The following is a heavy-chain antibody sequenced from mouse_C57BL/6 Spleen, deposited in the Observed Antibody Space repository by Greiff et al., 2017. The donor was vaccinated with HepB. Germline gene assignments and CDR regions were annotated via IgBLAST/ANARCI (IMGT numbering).Heavy chain of an antibody. CDR1: GFTFSSYA. CDR2: ISDGGSYT. J-gene: IGHJ4*01. Sequence: EVQLQESGGGLVKPGGSLKLSCAASGFTFSSYAMSWVRQTPEKRLEWVATISDGGSYTYYPDNVKGRFTISRDNAKNNLYLQMSHLKSEDTAMYYCARDRGGIGSSYAMDYWGQGTSVTVSS. CDR3: ARDRGGIGSSYAMDY. V-gene: IGHV5-4*01. D-gene: IGHD1-1*01.